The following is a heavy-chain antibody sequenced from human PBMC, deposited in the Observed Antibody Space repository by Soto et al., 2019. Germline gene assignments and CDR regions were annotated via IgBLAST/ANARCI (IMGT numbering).Heavy chain of an antibody. CDR2: IYFNGST. V-gene: IGHV4-59*01. J-gene: IGHJ4*02. CDR1: GGSISDYY. CDR3: ARARGANDSKTYYRY. D-gene: IGHD3-22*01. Sequence: SETLSLTCTVSGGSISDYYWSWIRQPLGQGLEWIGYIYFNGSTNYNPSIKSRVIISIDTSKNQFSLKMTSVTAADTAVYYCARARGANDSKTYYRYWGQGTLVTVSS.